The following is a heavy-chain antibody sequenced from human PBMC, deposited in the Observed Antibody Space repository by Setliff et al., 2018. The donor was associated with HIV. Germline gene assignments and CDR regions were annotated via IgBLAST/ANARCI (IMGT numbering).Heavy chain of an antibody. Sequence: SETLSLTCTVSGDSISSYSWNWIRQSPGGGLEWIGFIFSSGSTKYNPSLQSRVTMSIDTSKNQFSLRLTSVTAADTAVYYCAREKGRYFDWSHTRDAFDIWGQGTMVTVSS. D-gene: IGHD3-9*01. CDR1: GDSISSYS. J-gene: IGHJ3*02. V-gene: IGHV4-4*09. CDR3: AREKGRYFDWSHTRDAFDI. CDR2: IFSSGST.